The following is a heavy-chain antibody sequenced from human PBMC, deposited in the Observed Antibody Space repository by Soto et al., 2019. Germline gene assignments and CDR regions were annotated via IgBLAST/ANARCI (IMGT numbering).Heavy chain of an antibody. CDR2: SSAYNGNT. Sequence: QVQLVQSGAEVKKPGASVKVSCKASGYTFTSYGISWVRQAPGQGLEWMGWSSAYNGNTNYAQKLQGRVTMTTDTSTSTAYMELRSLRSDDTAVYYCARERARLYDIVTGERGAFDIWGQGTMVTVSS. CDR3: ARERARLYDIVTGERGAFDI. V-gene: IGHV1-18*01. J-gene: IGHJ3*02. CDR1: GYTFTSYG. D-gene: IGHD3-9*01.